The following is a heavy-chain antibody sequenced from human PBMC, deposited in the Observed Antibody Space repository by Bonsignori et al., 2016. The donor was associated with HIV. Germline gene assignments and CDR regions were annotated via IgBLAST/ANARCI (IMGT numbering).Heavy chain of an antibody. CDR3: ARAGSDWGYIAVY. CDR2: MHYRGST. J-gene: IGHJ4*02. V-gene: IGHV4-59*11. D-gene: IGHD7-27*01. CDR1: GGSISSHY. Sequence: SETLSLTCTVSGGSISSHYWTWIRQPPGKGLEWIGYMHYRGSTNYNPSLKSRVTMSLDTSKTQFSLRLNSVTAADTAVYYCARAGSDWGYIAVYWGQGTLVTVSS.